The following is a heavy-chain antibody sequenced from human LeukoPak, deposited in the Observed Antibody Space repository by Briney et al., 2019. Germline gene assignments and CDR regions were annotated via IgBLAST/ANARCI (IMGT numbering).Heavy chain of an antibody. Sequence: PSETPSLTCTVSGGSISSSSYYWSWIRQPAGKGLEWIGRIYTSGSTNYNPSLKSRVTMSVDTSKNQFSLKLSSVTAADTAVYYCARNHYDILTGYYNRAFDIWGQGTMVTVSS. D-gene: IGHD3-9*01. CDR2: IYTSGST. V-gene: IGHV4-61*02. CDR1: GGSISSSSYY. J-gene: IGHJ3*02. CDR3: ARNHYDILTGYYNRAFDI.